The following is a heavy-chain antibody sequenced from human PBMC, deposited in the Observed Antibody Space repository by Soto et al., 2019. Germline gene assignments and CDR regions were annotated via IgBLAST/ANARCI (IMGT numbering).Heavy chain of an antibody. CDR2: IYYSGST. Sequence: PSDTLSLTCTVSGGSLSSYYWSWIRQPPGKGLEWIGYIYYSGSTNYNPSLKSRVTISVDTSKNQFSLKLSSVTAADTAVYYCARRYGGNFDYWGQGTLVTVSS. J-gene: IGHJ4*02. CDR1: GGSLSSYY. V-gene: IGHV4-59*01. CDR3: ARRYGGNFDY. D-gene: IGHD1-26*01.